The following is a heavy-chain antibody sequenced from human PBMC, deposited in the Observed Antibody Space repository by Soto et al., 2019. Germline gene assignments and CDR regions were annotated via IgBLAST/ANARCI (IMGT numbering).Heavy chain of an antibody. CDR2: INALLDTT. J-gene: IGHJ4*02. CDR1: GYAFTSYA. CDR3: VRDSPIGSTFSGYDGIDY. V-gene: IGHV1-3*01. Sequence: ASVKVSWKASGYAFTSYAMRWVRQAPGQRLEWMGRINALLDTTNYSQKFQGRVTITTDKSTGTAYMELNSLRSEDTAVYYCVRDSPIGSTFSGYDGIDYWGQGTLVTVSS. D-gene: IGHD5-12*01.